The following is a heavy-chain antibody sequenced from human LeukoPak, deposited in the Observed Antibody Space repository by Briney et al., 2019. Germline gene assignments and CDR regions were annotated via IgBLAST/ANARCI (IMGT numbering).Heavy chain of an antibody. CDR2: ISGSGGST. CDR3: AKDEKAIVVVPAAISFYFDY. CDR1: GFTFSSYE. Sequence: GGSLRLSCAASGFTFSSYEMNWVRQAPGKGLEWVSAISGSGGSTYYADSVKGRFTISRDNSKNTLYLQMNSLRAEDTAVYYCAKDEKAIVVVPAAISFYFDYWGQGTLVTVSS. D-gene: IGHD2-2*02. J-gene: IGHJ4*02. V-gene: IGHV3-23*01.